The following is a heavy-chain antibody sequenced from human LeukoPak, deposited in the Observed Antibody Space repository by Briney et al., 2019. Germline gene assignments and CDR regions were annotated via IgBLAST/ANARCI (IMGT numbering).Heavy chain of an antibody. CDR3: AKDIGSSGRDYFDY. CDR1: GFTFNIYA. Sequence: GGSLRLSCAASGFTFNIYAMSWVRQAPGKGLEWVSGINWNGDSTGYADSVKGRFTISRDNAKNSLYLQMNSLRAEDTALYYCAKDIGSSGRDYFDYWGQGALVTVSS. V-gene: IGHV3-20*04. CDR2: INWNGDST. J-gene: IGHJ4*02. D-gene: IGHD3-22*01.